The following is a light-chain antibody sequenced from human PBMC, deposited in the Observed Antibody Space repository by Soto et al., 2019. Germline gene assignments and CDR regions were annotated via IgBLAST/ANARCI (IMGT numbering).Light chain of an antibody. J-gene: IGKJ3*01. Sequence: EIVLTQSPATLSLSPGERDTLSCRASQSVSSYLAWYQQKPGQAPRLLIYDASNRATGIPARFSGSGSGTDFTLTISSLEPEDFAVYYCQQRSNWPRGFTFGPGTKVDIK. V-gene: IGKV3-11*01. CDR3: QQRSNWPRGFT. CDR2: DAS. CDR1: QSVSSY.